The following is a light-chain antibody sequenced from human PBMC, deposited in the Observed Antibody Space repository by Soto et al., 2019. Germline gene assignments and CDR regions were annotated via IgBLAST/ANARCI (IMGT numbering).Light chain of an antibody. J-gene: IGKJ4*01. CDR2: GAS. CDR3: QQYCSSSPLT. Sequence: EIVLTQSPGTLSLSPGERATLSCRASQSVSNSYLAWYQQKPGQAPRFLIYGASTSALGIPDRFSSSGSGTDFSLPISRLEPADFAVDYCQQYCSSSPLTFGGGTKVEIK. V-gene: IGKV3-20*01. CDR1: QSVSNSY.